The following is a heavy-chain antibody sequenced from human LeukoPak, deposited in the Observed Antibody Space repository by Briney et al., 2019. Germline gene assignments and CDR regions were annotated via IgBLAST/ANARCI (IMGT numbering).Heavy chain of an antibody. CDR3: ARERRGIVGATYSNDAFDI. J-gene: IGHJ3*02. D-gene: IGHD1-26*01. Sequence: SETLSLTCTVSGGSISSYYWSWIRQPPGKGLEWIGYIYYSGSTNYNPSLKSRVTISVDTSKNQFSLKLSSVTAADTAVYYCARERRGIVGATYSNDAFDIWGQGTMVTVSS. CDR1: GGSISSYY. V-gene: IGHV4-59*01. CDR2: IYYSGST.